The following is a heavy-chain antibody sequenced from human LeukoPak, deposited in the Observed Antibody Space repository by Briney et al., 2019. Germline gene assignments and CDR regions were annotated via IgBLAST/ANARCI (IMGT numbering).Heavy chain of an antibody. J-gene: IGHJ5*02. CDR1: GGSFSGYY. V-gene: IGHV4-34*01. Sequence: SGTLSLTCAVYGGSFSGYYWSWIRQPPGKGLEWIGEINHGGGTNYNPSLKSRVTISVDTSKNQFSLKLSSVTAADTAVYYCARGLIAAAGIRLGGHRWFDPWGQGTLVTVSS. CDR2: INHGGGT. D-gene: IGHD6-13*01. CDR3: ARGLIAAAGIRLGGHRWFDP.